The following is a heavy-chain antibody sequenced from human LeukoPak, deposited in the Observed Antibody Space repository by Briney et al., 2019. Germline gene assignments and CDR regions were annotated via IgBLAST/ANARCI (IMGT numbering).Heavy chain of an antibody. D-gene: IGHD3-22*01. CDR3: ARDQVITMIVVVVYYYYGMDV. J-gene: IGHJ6*02. V-gene: IGHV3-30-3*01. CDR2: ISYDGSNK. Sequence: GGSLRLSCVASGLTFSNYGMHWVRQAPGKGLEWVAVISYDGSNKYYADSVKGRFTISRDNSKNTLYLQMNSLRAEDTAVNYCARDQVITMIVVVVYYYYGMDVWGQGTTVTVSS. CDR1: GLTFSNYG.